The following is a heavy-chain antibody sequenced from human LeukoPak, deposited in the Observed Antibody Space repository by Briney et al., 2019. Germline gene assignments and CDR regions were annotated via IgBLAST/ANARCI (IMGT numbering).Heavy chain of an antibody. V-gene: IGHV3-21*01. J-gene: IGHJ5*02. CDR1: GFTFNAYS. D-gene: IGHD1-7*01. CDR2: ISRASESI. CDR3: MRGATDTTRWFDP. Sequence: PGGSLRLSCAASGFTFNAYSMGWVRQAPGKGLEWVSIISRASESIFYADSVKGRFTISRDNAKNSLYPQMNGLRAEDTAAYYCMRGATDTTRWFDPWGQGTLVTVSS.